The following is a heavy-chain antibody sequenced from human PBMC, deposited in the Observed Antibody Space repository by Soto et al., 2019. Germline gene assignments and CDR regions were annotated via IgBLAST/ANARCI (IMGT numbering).Heavy chain of an antibody. CDR1: GGSVGSGSYY. Sequence: SETLSLTCTVSGGSVGSGSYYWSWIRQPPGKGLEWIGYIYYSGSTNYNPSLKSRVTISVDTSKNQFSLKLSSVAAADTAVYYCARPAVAGNSGWFDPWGQGTLVTVSS. CDR3: ARPAVAGNSGWFDP. CDR2: IYYSGST. V-gene: IGHV4-61*01. D-gene: IGHD6-19*01. J-gene: IGHJ5*02.